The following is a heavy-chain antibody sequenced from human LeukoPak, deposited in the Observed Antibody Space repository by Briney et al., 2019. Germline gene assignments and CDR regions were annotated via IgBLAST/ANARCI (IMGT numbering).Heavy chain of an antibody. CDR3: ARRGWFGELFFRTYYYYYYMDV. Sequence: GASVKVSCKASVYTFTSYGISWVRQAPGQGLEWMGWISAYNGNTNYAQKLQGRVTMTTDTSTSTAYVELRSLRSDDTAVYYCARRGWFGELFFRTYYYYYYMDVWGKGTTVTVSS. CDR1: VYTFTSYG. D-gene: IGHD3-10*01. V-gene: IGHV1-18*01. J-gene: IGHJ6*03. CDR2: ISAYNGNT.